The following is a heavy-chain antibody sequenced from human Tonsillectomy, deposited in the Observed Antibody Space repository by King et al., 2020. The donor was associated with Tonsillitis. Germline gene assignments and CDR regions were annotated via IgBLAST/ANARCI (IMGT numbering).Heavy chain of an antibody. V-gene: IGHV3-53*04. J-gene: IGHJ6*02. Sequence: VQLVESGGGLVQPGGSLRLSCAASGFTVSNNYMSWVRQAPGKGLEWVSVIYNGGSTYYADSVKGRFTISRHNSKNTRYLQMNSLRAEDTAVYYCASGAAYYYYGMDVWGPGTTVTVSS. CDR2: IYNGGST. D-gene: IGHD1-26*01. CDR3: ASGAAYYYYGMDV. CDR1: GFTVSNNY.